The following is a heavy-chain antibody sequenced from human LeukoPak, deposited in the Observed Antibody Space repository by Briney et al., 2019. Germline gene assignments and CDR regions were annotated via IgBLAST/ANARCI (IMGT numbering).Heavy chain of an antibody. CDR3: TSHCSPNSCRDFQNYYGINV. CDR1: GFAVSSNY. D-gene: IGHD2-2*01. CDR2: IYSGGST. Sequence: GGSLRLSCAASGFAVSSNYMSWVRQAPGKGLECVSVIYSGGSTYYADSVKGRFTISRDNSKNTLYLQMNSLRAEDTAVYYCTSHCSPNSCRDFQNYYGINVWGQGTTVTVSS. J-gene: IGHJ6*02. V-gene: IGHV3-53*01.